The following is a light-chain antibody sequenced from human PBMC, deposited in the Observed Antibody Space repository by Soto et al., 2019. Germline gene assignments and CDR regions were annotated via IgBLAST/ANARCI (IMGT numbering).Light chain of an antibody. CDR3: AAWDESLRAVV. CDR1: RSNIGTYA. Sequence: QSVLTQSPSASATPGQRVTISCSGDRSNIGTYAVNWYQQLPGTAPTLLIFRNHQRPSGVPDRFSGSKSGTSASLAISGPQSEDEADYYCAAWDESLRAVVFGGGTKLTVL. J-gene: IGLJ2*01. V-gene: IGLV1-44*01. CDR2: RNH.